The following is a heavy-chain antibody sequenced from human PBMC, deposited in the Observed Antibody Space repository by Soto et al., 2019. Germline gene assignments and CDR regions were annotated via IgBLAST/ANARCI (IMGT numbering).Heavy chain of an antibody. J-gene: IGHJ5*02. CDR2: TYFRSKWYN. CDR1: GDSVSNNTAS. Sequence: SQALSLTCAISGDSVSNNTASWNWIRQSPSRGLEWLGRTYFRSKWYNDYAVSVKSRIIINPDTSNNQFSLQLNSVTPEDTAVYFCAKGDNLGPKTGYAFDPWGQGIMVTSPQ. D-gene: IGHD5-12*01. CDR3: AKGDNLGPKTGYAFDP. V-gene: IGHV6-1*01.